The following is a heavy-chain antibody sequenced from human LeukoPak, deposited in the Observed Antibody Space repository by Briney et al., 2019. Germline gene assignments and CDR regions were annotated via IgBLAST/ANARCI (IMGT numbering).Heavy chain of an antibody. J-gene: IGHJ5*02. CDR1: GYSFTSYW. Sequence: GESLKISCKGSGYSFTSYWIGWVRQMPGKGLEWMGIIYPGDSDTRYSPSFQGQVTISADKSISTAYLQWSSLKASDTAMYYCARQHLPRASSSWYVTPYNWFDPWGQGTLVTVSS. D-gene: IGHD6-13*01. V-gene: IGHV5-51*01. CDR2: IYPGDSDT. CDR3: ARQHLPRASSSWYVTPYNWFDP.